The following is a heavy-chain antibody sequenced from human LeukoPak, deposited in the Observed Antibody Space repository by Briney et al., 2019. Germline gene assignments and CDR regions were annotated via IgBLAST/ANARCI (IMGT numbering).Heavy chain of an antibody. J-gene: IGHJ3*02. CDR3: ARDTVYYGSGQQTAFDI. CDR1: GDTFITHT. D-gene: IGHD3-10*01. CDR2: IIPMFGVV. V-gene: IGHV1-69*05. Sequence: ASVKVSCKASGDTFITHTITWVRQAPGQGLEWMGRIIPMFGVVKYAQKFQGRVTMTTGESTRILYMELSSLTFEDTAVYYCARDTVYYGSGQQTAFDIWGQGTMVTVFS.